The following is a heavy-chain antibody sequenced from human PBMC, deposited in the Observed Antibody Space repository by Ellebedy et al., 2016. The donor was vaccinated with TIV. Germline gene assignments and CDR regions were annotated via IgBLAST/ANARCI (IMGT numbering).Heavy chain of an antibody. D-gene: IGHD2-21*02. Sequence: GKSLKISCAASGFTFSSYSMNWVRQAPGKGLEWVSSISSSSSYIYYADSVKGRFTISRDNAKNSLYLQMNSLRDEDTALYYCVRDRDWAFDYWGQGTLVTVSS. CDR3: VRDRDWAFDY. V-gene: IGHV3-21*01. CDR1: GFTFSSYS. CDR2: ISSSSSYI. J-gene: IGHJ4*02.